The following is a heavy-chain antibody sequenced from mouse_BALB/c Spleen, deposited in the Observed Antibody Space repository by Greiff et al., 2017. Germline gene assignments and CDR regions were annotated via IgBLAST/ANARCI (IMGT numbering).Heavy chain of an antibody. CDR1: GFTFSSYY. CDR3: ARQGLRYYAMDY. D-gene: IGHD2-4*01. J-gene: IGHJ4*01. Sequence: EVMLVESGGGLVKLGGSLKLSCAASGFTFSSYYMSWVRQTPEKRLELVAAINSNGGSTYYPDTVKGRFTISRDNAKNTLYLQMSSLKSEDTALYYCARQGLRYYAMDYWGQGTSVTVSS. V-gene: IGHV5-6-2*01. CDR2: INSNGGST.